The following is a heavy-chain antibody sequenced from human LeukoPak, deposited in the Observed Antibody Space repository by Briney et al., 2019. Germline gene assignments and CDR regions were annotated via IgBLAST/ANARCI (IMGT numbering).Heavy chain of an antibody. Sequence: SGGSLRPSCAASGFTFSSYGMHWVRQAPGKGLEWVAFIRYDGSNKYYADSVKGRFTISRDNSKNTLYLQMNSLRAEDTAVYYCAKAGYCSSTSCYPPNFDYWGQGTLVTVSS. V-gene: IGHV3-30*02. CDR2: IRYDGSNK. J-gene: IGHJ4*02. CDR1: GFTFSSYG. CDR3: AKAGYCSSTSCYPPNFDY. D-gene: IGHD2-2*01.